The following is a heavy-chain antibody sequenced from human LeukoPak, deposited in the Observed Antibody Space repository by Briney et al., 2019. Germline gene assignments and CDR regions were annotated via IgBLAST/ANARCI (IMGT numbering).Heavy chain of an antibody. Sequence: SETLSLTCAVYGGSFSGYYWSWIRQPPGKGLEWIGEINHSGSTNYNPSLKSRVTISVDTSKNQFSLKLSSVTAADTAVYYCARDTYYDYVWGSYRYTGWFDPWGQGTLVTVSS. CDR1: GGSFSGYY. CDR3: ARDTYYDYVWGSYRYTGWFDP. J-gene: IGHJ5*02. V-gene: IGHV4-34*01. D-gene: IGHD3-16*02. CDR2: INHSGST.